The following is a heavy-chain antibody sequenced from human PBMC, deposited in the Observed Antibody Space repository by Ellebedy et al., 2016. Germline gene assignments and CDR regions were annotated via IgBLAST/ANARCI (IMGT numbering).Heavy chain of an antibody. CDR2: IYPNSGDT. CDR3: ARESDSSGWYPGDY. D-gene: IGHD6-19*01. J-gene: IGHJ4*02. V-gene: IGHV1-2*02. Sequence: ASVKLSCXTSGYTFTGYYIHWVRQAPGQGLEWMGWIYPNSGDTNYAQKFQGRVTMTRDTSISTAYMELTRLRSDDTAVYYCARESDSSGWYPGDYWGQGTLVTVSS. CDR1: GYTFTGYY.